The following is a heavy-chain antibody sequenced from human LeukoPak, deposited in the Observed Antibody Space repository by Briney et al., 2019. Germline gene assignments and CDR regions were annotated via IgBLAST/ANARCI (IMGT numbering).Heavy chain of an antibody. CDR2: IYYSGST. CDR3: ARTPHYYDSGEFDY. Sequence: PSETLSLTCTVSGGSISSYYWSWIRQPPGKGLEWIGYIYYSGSTNYNPSLKSRVTISVDTSKNQFSLKLSSVTAADTAVYYCARTPHYYDSGEFDYWGQGTLVSVST. CDR1: GGSISSYY. V-gene: IGHV4-59*01. J-gene: IGHJ4*02. D-gene: IGHD3-22*01.